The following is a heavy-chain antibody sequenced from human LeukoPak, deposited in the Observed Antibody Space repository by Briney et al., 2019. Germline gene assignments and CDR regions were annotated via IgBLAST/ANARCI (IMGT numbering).Heavy chain of an antibody. CDR3: AKDPDCTSGICYTFFDY. Sequence: GGSLRLSCAASGFGFSRYWMHWVRQAPGTGLKWVSRIYRDGSTTYYADSVKGRFTISRDNSKNTLYLQMNSLRAEDTAVYYCAKDPDCTSGICYTFFDYWGQGTLVTVSS. D-gene: IGHD2-8*01. CDR1: GFGFSRYW. J-gene: IGHJ4*02. V-gene: IGHV3-74*01. CDR2: IYRDGSTT.